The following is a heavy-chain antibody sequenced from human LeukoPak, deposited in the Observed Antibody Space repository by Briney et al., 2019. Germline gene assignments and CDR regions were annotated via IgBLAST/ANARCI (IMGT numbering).Heavy chain of an antibody. Sequence: ASVKVSCKASGYTFTSYDINWVRQATGQGLEWMGWMNPNSGNTGYAQKFQGRVTVTRNTSISTAYMELSSLRSEDTAVYYCARLTTTLYYYYGMDVWGQGTTVTVSS. CDR3: ARLTTTLYYYYGMDV. CDR2: MNPNSGNT. J-gene: IGHJ6*02. V-gene: IGHV1-8*01. D-gene: IGHD4-4*01. CDR1: GYTFTSYD.